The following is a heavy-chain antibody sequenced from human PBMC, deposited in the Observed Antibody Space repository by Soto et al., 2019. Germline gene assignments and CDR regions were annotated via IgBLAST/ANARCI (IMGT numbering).Heavy chain of an antibody. J-gene: IGHJ6*03. Sequence: QVQLVEAGGGVVQPGRSLRLSCAASGFTFSSYGMHWVRQAPGKGLEWVAVIWYDGSNKYYADSVKGRFTISRDNSKNTLYLQMNSLRAEDTAVYYCARGGHPGAVAGTYYYYYMDVWGKGTTVTVSS. CDR3: ARGGHPGAVAGTYYYYYMDV. CDR2: IWYDGSNK. V-gene: IGHV3-33*01. D-gene: IGHD6-19*01. CDR1: GFTFSSYG.